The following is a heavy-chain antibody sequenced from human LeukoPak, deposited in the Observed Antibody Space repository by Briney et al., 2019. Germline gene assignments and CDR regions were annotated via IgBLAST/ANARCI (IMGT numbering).Heavy chain of an antibody. Sequence: ASVKVSCKASGYTFTTYGVSWVRQAPGQGLVWMGWISGYDGNTNYAQKLRGRVTMTTDTSTSTAYMDLRSLRSDDTALYHCARTVTTSSYYFDYWGQGTLVTVSS. CDR2: ISGYDGNT. J-gene: IGHJ4*02. CDR3: ARTVTTSSYYFDY. V-gene: IGHV1-18*01. CDR1: GYTFTTYG. D-gene: IGHD4-17*01.